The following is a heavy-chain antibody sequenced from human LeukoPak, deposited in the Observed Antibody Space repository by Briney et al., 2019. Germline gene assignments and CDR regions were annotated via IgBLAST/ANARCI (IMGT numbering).Heavy chain of an antibody. CDR3: ARGRFELPY. CDR1: DGSISNYY. D-gene: IGHD2-15*01. Sequence: PSETLSLTCSVSDGSISNYYWSWLRQRPGKGLEFIGYIYYTGGTNYNPSLQSRATISVDTSKSQFSLELKSVAAADTAIYFCARGRFELPYRGQGTLVTVSS. J-gene: IGHJ4*02. V-gene: IGHV4-59*08. CDR2: IYYTGGT.